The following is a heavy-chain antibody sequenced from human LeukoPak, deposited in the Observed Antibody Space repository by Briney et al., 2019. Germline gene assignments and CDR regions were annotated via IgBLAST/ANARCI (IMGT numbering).Heavy chain of an antibody. CDR3: AREDCSSTSCYNIDY. Sequence: ASVKVSCKASGYTFTGYYMHWVRQAPGQGLEWMGRINPNSGGTNYAQKFQGSVTMTRDTSISTAYMELSRLRSDDTAVYYCAREDCSSTSCYNIDYWGQGTLVTVSS. D-gene: IGHD2-2*02. CDR1: GYTFTGYY. V-gene: IGHV1-2*06. J-gene: IGHJ4*02. CDR2: INPNSGGT.